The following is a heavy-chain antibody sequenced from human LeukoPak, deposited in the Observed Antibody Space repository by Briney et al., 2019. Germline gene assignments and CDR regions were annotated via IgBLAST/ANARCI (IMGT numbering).Heavy chain of an antibody. J-gene: IGHJ4*02. CDR1: GFTFSSYW. D-gene: IGHD3-10*01. CDR2: INSDGSST. V-gene: IGHV3-74*01. Sequence: GGSLRLSCAASGFTFSSYWMHWVRQAPGKGLVWVSRINSDGSSTSYADSVKGRFTISRDNSKNTLYLQMNSLRAEDTAVYYCAKPTLLLWFGELENWGQGTLVTVSS. CDR3: AKPTLLLWFGELEN.